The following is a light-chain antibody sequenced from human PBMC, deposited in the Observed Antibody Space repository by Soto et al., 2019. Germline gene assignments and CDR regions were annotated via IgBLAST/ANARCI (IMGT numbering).Light chain of an antibody. CDR2: AAS. Sequence: DIQMTQSPSSLSASVGDRVTITCRASQAIGKALAWYQHKPGKAPQRLIYAASQNGVPSRFSGSGSGTKFTLTISSLQPEDSATYYCLQRDSYPLAFGGGTKVEIK. J-gene: IGKJ4*01. CDR3: LQRDSYPLA. V-gene: IGKV1-17*01. CDR1: QAIGKA.